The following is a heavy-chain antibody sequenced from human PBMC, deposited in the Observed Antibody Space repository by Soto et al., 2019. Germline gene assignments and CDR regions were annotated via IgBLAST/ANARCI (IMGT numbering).Heavy chain of an antibody. D-gene: IGHD6-13*01. J-gene: IGHJ5*02. CDR1: GFTFSSYW. V-gene: IGHV3-7*03. Sequence: GGSLRLSCAASGFTFSSYWMSWVRQAPGKGLEWVANIKQDGSEKYYVDSVKGRFTISRDNAKNSLYLQMNSLRAEDTAVYYCARGSSSWYLWDWFDPWGQGTLVTVS. CDR3: ARGSSSWYLWDWFDP. CDR2: IKQDGSEK.